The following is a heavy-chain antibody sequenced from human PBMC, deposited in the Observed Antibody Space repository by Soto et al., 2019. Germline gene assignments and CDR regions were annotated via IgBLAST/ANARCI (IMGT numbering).Heavy chain of an antibody. CDR2: ISGYNGDT. J-gene: IGHJ6*02. V-gene: IGHV1-18*01. CDR3: AKNGHPPYYYYGMDV. Sequence: GASVKVSCKASGFSFTTYGISWVRQAPGQGLEWMGWISGYNGDTNNAQKFQDRVTTTIDRSTTTAYLELRSLTSDDTAVYYCAKNGHPPYYYYGMDVWGQGTTVTVSS. CDR1: GFSFTTYG. D-gene: IGHD2-8*01.